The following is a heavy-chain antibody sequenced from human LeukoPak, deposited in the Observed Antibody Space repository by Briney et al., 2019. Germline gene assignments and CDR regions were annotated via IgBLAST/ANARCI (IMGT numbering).Heavy chain of an antibody. D-gene: IGHD2-15*01. CDR2: FDPEHGET. V-gene: IGHV1-24*01. J-gene: IGHJ4*02. Sequence: ASVKVSCKVSGYTLTELSMHWVRQAPGKGLEWMGGFDPEHGETVYAQKFQGRLTMTEDTSTHTAYMELSSLRSDDTAVYYCATDPVGYCNADGCYSVDYWGQGTLVTVSS. CDR3: ATDPVGYCNADGCYSVDY. CDR1: GYTLTELS.